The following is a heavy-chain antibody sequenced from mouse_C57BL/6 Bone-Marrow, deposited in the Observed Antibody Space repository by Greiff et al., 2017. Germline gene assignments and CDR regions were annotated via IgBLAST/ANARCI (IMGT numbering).Heavy chain of an antibody. CDR3: ARSTVVAPQYGYFDV. CDR1: GYTFPSYG. CDR2: IYPRSGNT. V-gene: IGHV1-81*01. D-gene: IGHD1-1*01. J-gene: IGHJ1*03. Sequence: QVHVKQSGAELARPGASVKLSCKASGYTFPSYGISWVKQRTGQGLEWIGEIYPRSGNTYYNEKFKGKATLTADKSSSTAYTGLRSLTSEDSAVYVCARSTVVAPQYGYFDVWGTGTTVSVSS.